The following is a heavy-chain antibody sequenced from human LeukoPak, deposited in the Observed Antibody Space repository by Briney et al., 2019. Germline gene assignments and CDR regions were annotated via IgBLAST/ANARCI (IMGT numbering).Heavy chain of an antibody. D-gene: IGHD4-17*01. CDR2: IYSSGST. V-gene: IGHV4-61*02. CDR3: AIHDYGDRDAFDI. CDR1: GGSISSGTYY. Sequence: PSQTLSLTCTVSGGSISSGTYYWSWIRQPAGKGLEWIGRIYSSGSTSYNPSLESRVTISVDTSKNRFSLKLSSVTAADTAVYYCAIHDYGDRDAFDIWGQGTMSPSLQ. J-gene: IGHJ3*02.